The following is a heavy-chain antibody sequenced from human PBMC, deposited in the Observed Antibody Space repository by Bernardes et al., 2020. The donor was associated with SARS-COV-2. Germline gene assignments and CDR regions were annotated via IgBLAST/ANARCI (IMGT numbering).Heavy chain of an antibody. Sequence: ASVKVSCKASGYTFTGYYMHWVRQAPGQGLEWMGWINPNSGGTNYAQKFQGWVTMTRDTSISTAYMELSRLRSDDTAVYYCARDLSHRPITIFGVVISPHYYYYGMDVWGQGTTVTVSS. D-gene: IGHD3-3*01. CDR2: INPNSGGT. V-gene: IGHV1-2*04. J-gene: IGHJ6*02. CDR3: ARDLSHRPITIFGVVISPHYYYYGMDV. CDR1: GYTFTGYY.